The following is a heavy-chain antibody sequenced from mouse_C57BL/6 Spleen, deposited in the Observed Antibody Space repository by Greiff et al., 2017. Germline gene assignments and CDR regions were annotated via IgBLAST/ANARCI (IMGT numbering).Heavy chain of an antibody. D-gene: IGHD1-1*01. J-gene: IGHJ3*01. Sequence: VQLQQSGAELVRPGASVKLSCTASGFNIKDDYMHWVKQRPEQGLEWIGWIDPENGDTEYASKFQGKATITADTSSNTAYLQLSSLTAEDTAVYYGTTWDYYVGYWGQGTLVTVSA. CDR1: GFNIKDDY. CDR3: TTWDYYVGY. V-gene: IGHV14-4*01. CDR2: IDPENGDT.